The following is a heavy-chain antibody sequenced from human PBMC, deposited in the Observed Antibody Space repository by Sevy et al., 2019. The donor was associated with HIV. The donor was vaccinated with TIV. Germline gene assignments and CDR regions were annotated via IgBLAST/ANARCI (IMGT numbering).Heavy chain of an antibody. D-gene: IGHD3-16*01. J-gene: IGHJ4*02. CDR3: SSGGEVGDV. CDR2: TYYRSRWSY. CDR1: GDSVSSNTAA. Sequence: KQSQTLSLTCVISGDSVSSNTAAWNWIRQSPSRGLEWLGRTYYRSRWSYDYAVSLKSRITISSDTSKNLFSLQLNSVTPEDTAVYSCSSGGEVGDVWGQGTLVTVSS. V-gene: IGHV6-1*01.